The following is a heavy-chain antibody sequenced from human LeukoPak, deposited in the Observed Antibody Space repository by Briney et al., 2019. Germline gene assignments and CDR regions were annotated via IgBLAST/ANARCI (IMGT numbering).Heavy chain of an antibody. CDR1: GYSISNGYY. CDR3: ARHSGLRYFDWLHDGFDP. Sequence: PSETLSLTCTVSGYSISNGYYWSWIRQPPGKGLEWIGYIYYSGSTNYNPSLKSRVTISVDTSKNQFSLKLSSVTAADTAVYYCARHSGLRYFDWLHDGFDPWGQGTLVTVSS. D-gene: IGHD3-9*01. V-gene: IGHV4-61*01. CDR2: IYYSGST. J-gene: IGHJ5*02.